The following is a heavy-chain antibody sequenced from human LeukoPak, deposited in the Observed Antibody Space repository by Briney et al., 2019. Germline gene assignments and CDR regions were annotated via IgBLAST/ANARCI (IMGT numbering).Heavy chain of an antibody. J-gene: IGHJ5*02. Sequence: ASVKVSRKVSGYTLTELSMHWVRQAPGKGLEWMGGLDPEDGETIYAQKFQGRVTMTEDTSTDTAYMELSSLRSEDTAVYYCATADSWFGEKWFDPWGQGTLVTVSS. CDR3: ATADSWFGEKWFDP. D-gene: IGHD3-10*01. CDR2: LDPEDGET. CDR1: GYTLTELS. V-gene: IGHV1-24*01.